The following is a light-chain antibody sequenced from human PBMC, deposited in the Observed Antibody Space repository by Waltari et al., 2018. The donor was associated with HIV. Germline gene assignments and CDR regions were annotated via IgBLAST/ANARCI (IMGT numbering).Light chain of an antibody. CDR1: SSNIGTYNL. V-gene: IGLV2-23*02. J-gene: IGLJ3*02. CDR3: CSYAGSSTLV. Sequence: QSALPQPASVSGSPGQSITISCTATSSNIGTYNLVSWHQQHPGKAPKTLIDEVSQLPSGLSNRFSGSKSGNTASLRISGRQAEDEADYYCCSYAGSSTLVFGGGTKVTVL. CDR2: EVS.